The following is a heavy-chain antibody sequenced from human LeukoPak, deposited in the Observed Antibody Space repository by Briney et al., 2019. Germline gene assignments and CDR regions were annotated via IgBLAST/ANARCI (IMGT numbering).Heavy chain of an antibody. CDR2: IYYSGST. Sequence: PSETLSLTCTVSGGSISSHYWSWIRQPPGKGLEWIGYIYYSGSTNYNPSLKSRVTISVDTSKNQFSLKLSSVTAADTAVYYCARDPQTWGQGTLVTVSS. V-gene: IGHV4-59*11. J-gene: IGHJ5*02. CDR3: ARDPQT. CDR1: GGSISSHY.